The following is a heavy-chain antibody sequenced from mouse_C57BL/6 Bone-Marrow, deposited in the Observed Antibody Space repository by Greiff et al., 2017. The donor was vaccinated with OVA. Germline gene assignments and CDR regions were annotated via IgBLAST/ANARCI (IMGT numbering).Heavy chain of an antibody. CDR1: GYTFTSYW. D-gene: IGHD1-1*01. CDR2: IYPGRGST. CDR3: ARRYYGSSWYFDV. Sequence: VQLQQPGAELVKPGASVKMSCKASGYTFTSYWITGVKQRLGQGLEWIGDIYPGRGSTNYNEKFKSKATLTVDASSRTAYMQLSSMTSEDAAVYYCARRYYGSSWYFDVWGTGTTVTVSS. J-gene: IGHJ1*03. V-gene: IGHV1-55*01.